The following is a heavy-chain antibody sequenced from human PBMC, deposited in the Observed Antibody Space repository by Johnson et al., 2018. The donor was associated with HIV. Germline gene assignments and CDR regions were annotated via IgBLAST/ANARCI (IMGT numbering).Heavy chain of an antibody. Sequence: VQLVESGGGVVRPGGSLRVSCAASGFMLNSHGMHWVRQVSKKGLEWVAGISWNSDTIGYADSVKGRFTISRDNAKNSLYLQMKSLRLEDTALYFCARDLTWEMQDTFDLCGQGTMVTVSS. CDR2: ISWNSDTI. D-gene: IGHD1-26*01. CDR1: GFMLNSHG. J-gene: IGHJ3*01. V-gene: IGHV3-9*01. CDR3: ARDLTWEMQDTFDL.